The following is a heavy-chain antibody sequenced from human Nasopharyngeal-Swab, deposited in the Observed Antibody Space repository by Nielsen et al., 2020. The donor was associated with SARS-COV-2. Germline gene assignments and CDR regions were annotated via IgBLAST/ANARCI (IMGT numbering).Heavy chain of an antibody. CDR2: IYHRGRT. J-gene: IGHJ5*01. CDR1: GGSVSSRTW. V-gene: IGHV4-4*02. CDR3: ARGVPITLVGVVSSGGNQFDS. D-gene: IGHD3-3*01. Sequence: SETLSLTCAVSGGSVSSRTWWRWVRQPPRHGLEWIGEIYHRGRTNYNPSLKSRVTISVDKSKNQFSLKLSSVTAADTAVYYCARGVPITLVGVVSSGGNQFDSWGQGTLVTVSS.